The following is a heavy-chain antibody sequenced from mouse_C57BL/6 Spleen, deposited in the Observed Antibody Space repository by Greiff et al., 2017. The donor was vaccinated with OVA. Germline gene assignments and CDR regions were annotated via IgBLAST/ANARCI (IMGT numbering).Heavy chain of an antibody. Sequence: QVQLQQPGAELVRPGSSVKLSCKASGYTFTSYWMDWVKQRPGQGLEWIGNIYPSDSETHYNQKFKDKATLTVDKSSSTAYMQLSSLTSEDSAVYYCARYGDYYGSSYDSAMDYWGQGTSVTVSS. J-gene: IGHJ4*01. CDR1: GYTFTSYW. CDR2: IYPSDSET. V-gene: IGHV1-61*01. D-gene: IGHD1-1*01. CDR3: ARYGDYYGSSYDSAMDY.